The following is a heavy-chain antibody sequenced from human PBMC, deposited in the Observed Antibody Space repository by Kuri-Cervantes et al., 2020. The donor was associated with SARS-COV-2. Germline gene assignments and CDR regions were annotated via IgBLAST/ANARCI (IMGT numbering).Heavy chain of an antibody. D-gene: IGHD3-3*01. J-gene: IGHJ4*02. CDR3: ARASPHRTSGYNTLDY. Sequence: ASVKVSCKASGYTFTSYDINWVRQATGQGLEWMGWISAYNGNTNYAQKLQGRVTMTTDTSTSTAYMELRSLRSDDTAVYYCARASPHRTSGYNTLDYWGQGTLVTVSS. V-gene: IGHV1-18*01. CDR1: GYTFTSYD. CDR2: ISAYNGNT.